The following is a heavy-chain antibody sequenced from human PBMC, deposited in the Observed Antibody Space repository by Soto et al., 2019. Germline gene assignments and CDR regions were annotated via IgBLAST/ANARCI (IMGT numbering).Heavy chain of an antibody. V-gene: IGHV4-59*01. Sequence: SETLSLTCTVSGGSISSYYWSWIRQPPGKGLEWIGYIYYSGSTNYNPSLKSRVTISVDTSKNQFSLKLSSVTAADTAVYYCARASMLVRYFDWLPHYGMDVWGQGTTVTVSS. CDR2: IYYSGST. CDR1: GGSISSYY. CDR3: ARASMLVRYFDWLPHYGMDV. D-gene: IGHD3-9*01. J-gene: IGHJ6*02.